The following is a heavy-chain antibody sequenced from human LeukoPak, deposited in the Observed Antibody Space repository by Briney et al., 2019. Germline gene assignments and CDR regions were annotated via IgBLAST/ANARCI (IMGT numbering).Heavy chain of an antibody. J-gene: IGHJ5*02. CDR1: GYSISSGYY. CDR3: ARLPDP. CDR2: IYHSGST. V-gene: IGHV4-38-2*02. Sequence: PSETLSLTCTVSGYSISSGYYWGWIRQPPGKGLEWIGSIYHSGSTYYNPSLKSRVTISVDTSKNQFSLKLISVTAADTAVYYCARLPDPWGQGTLVTVSS.